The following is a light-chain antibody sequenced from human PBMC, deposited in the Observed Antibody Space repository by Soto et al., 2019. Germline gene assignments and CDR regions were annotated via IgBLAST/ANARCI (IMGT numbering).Light chain of an antibody. CDR3: QQYNSYPWT. V-gene: IGKV1-5*01. CDR1: QSINIW. Sequence: DIQMTQSPSTLSASVGDRVTITCRARQSINIWLAWYQQKPGKAPKLLIYDVSSLESGVPSRFSGSGSGTEFTLAISSLQPDDFATYYCQQYNSYPWTFGQGTK. CDR2: DVS. J-gene: IGKJ1*01.